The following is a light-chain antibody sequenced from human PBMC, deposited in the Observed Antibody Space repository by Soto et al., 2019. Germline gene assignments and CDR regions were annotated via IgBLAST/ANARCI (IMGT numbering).Light chain of an antibody. CDR2: DVN. V-gene: IGLV2-14*03. J-gene: IGLJ1*01. CDR3: SSYTITSTRL. CDR1: SSDVGAFDL. Sequence: QSALAQPASVSGSPGQAITISCTGTSSDVGAFDLVSWYQQHPGKAPKVMIYDVNIRPSGVSNRFSGSKPGNTASLTISGLQAEDEADYYCSSYTITSTRLFGTGTKVTVL.